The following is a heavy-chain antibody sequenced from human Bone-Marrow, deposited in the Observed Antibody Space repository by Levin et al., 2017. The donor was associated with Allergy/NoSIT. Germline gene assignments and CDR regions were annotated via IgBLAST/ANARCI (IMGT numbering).Heavy chain of an antibody. CDR1: GFTFSTYA. D-gene: IGHD5-12*01. V-gene: IGHV3-23*01. CDR2: VSGRGGTT. CDR3: AKHIVEGGALQRGTTYGPDV. J-gene: IGHJ6*02. Sequence: GGSLRLSCAASGFTFSTYAMTWVRQAPGKGLEWVSSVSGRGGTTYYADSVKGRFTVSRDNSKDTVYLQMNSLRAEDTALYYCAKHIVEGGALQRGTTYGPDVWGQGTTVIVS.